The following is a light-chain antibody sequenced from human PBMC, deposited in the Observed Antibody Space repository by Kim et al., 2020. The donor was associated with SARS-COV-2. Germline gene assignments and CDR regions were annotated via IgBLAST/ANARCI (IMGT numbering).Light chain of an antibody. CDR2: DAS. V-gene: IGKV3-20*01. Sequence: EILLTQSPGTLSLSPGERATLSCRANQRISSNYLPWYQHKPGQSPRLLIHDASNRATGIPDSFSGSGSGTDFTLTISRLEPEDFAVYYCDQYIRARYSFGQEPELEI. J-gene: IGKJ2*03. CDR1: QRISSNY. CDR3: DQYIRARYS.